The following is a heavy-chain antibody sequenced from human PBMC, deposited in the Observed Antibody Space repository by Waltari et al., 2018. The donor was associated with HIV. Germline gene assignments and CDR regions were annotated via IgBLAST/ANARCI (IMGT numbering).Heavy chain of an antibody. Sequence: EVQLVESGGDLVQPGGSLSLSCAASGFTVSSSYMSWVRHAPGEGLEWVSVMYSDGTTYYAGSVKGRFTISRDNSKNTLYLQMSSLRGEDTAVYYCARQRNWNEDFDDWGQGTLVTVSS. CDR1: GFTVSSSY. CDR2: MYSDGTT. CDR3: ARQRNWNEDFDD. V-gene: IGHV3-66*04. J-gene: IGHJ4*02. D-gene: IGHD1-1*01.